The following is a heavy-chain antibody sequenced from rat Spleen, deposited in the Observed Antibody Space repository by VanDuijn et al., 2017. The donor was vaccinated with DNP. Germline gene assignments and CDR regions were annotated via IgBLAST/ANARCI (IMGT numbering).Heavy chain of an antibody. V-gene: IGHV5-25*01. J-gene: IGHJ2*01. CDR2: ISTSGSRT. Sequence: EVQLVESGGGLVQPGRSLKLSCAASGFTFSNYYMAWVRQAPKKGLEWVATISTSGSRTYYPDSVKGRFTISRDNAKSSLYLQMNSLKSEDTATYYCARGDYYDSWGQGVMVTVSS. CDR1: GFTFSNYY. CDR3: ARGDYYDS.